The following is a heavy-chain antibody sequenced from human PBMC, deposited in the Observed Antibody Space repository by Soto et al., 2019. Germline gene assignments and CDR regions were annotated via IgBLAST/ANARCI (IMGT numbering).Heavy chain of an antibody. Sequence: GGSLRLSCAASKFTFTPYNINWVRQTPGKGLEWVYGGSVKGRFTVCRDTAKNSLFLQMNSLRAEDTAVYYCARLSYDFWSGYRAPDLDYWGQGTLVTVSS. V-gene: IGHV3-21*01. D-gene: IGHD3-3*01. J-gene: IGHJ4*02. CDR3: ARLSYDFWSGYRAPDLDY. CDR1: KFTFTPYN.